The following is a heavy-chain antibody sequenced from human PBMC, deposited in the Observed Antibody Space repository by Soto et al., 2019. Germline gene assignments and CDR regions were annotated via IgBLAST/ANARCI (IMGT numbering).Heavy chain of an antibody. CDR3: GRGRSGQIVVFY. V-gene: IGHV1-2*02. Sequence: ASVKVSCKASGYTFTGHYIHWVRQAPEQGPEWMGEIGPESGASRYAQKFQGRVTMTRDMSITTVYMELNNLSPDDTAVYYCGRGRSGQIVVFYWGQGTPVTVSS. D-gene: IGHD1-26*01. J-gene: IGHJ4*02. CDR2: IGPESGAS. CDR1: GYTFTGHY.